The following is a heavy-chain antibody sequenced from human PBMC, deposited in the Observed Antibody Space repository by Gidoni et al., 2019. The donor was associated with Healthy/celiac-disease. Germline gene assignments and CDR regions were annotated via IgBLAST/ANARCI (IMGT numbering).Heavy chain of an antibody. CDR1: GFTFSSYD. D-gene: IGHD3-16*01. J-gene: IGHJ3*02. CDR2: IGTAGDT. V-gene: IGHV3-13*01. CDR3: ARVKGLMGGEVDAFDI. Sequence: EVQLVESGGGVVQPGGSLRPSCAASGFTFSSYDMHWVRQATGKGLEWVSAIGTAGDTYYPGSVKGRFTISRENAKNSLYLQMNSLRAGDTAVYYCARVKGLMGGEVDAFDIWGQGTMVTVSS.